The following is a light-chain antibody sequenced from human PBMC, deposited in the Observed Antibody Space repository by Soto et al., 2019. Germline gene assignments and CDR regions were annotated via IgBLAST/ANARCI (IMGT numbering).Light chain of an antibody. CDR3: QQYGSSPRT. Sequence: EIVLAQSPGTLSLSPGERATLSCRASQSVSGSYLAWYQQKPGQAPRLLIYGASSRATGIPDRFSGTGSGTAFSLTISRLEPEDFAVYYCQQYGSSPRTFGQGTKVEIK. V-gene: IGKV3-20*01. CDR1: QSVSGSY. CDR2: GAS. J-gene: IGKJ1*01.